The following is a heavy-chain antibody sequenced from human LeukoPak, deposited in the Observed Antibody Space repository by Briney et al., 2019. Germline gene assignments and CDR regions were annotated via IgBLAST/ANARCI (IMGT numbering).Heavy chain of an antibody. V-gene: IGHV3-23*01. D-gene: IGHD2-15*01. Sequence: GGSLRLSCVASGFTFGSYGMSWVRQAPGKGLEWVSTISGSGANIYYADSVKGRFTVSRENSKNTLYLQVNSLRLEDTAVYYCAKHEYCSGGSCYLDYWGQGTLVTVSS. CDR1: GFTFGSYG. J-gene: IGHJ4*02. CDR3: AKHEYCSGGSCYLDY. CDR2: ISGSGANI.